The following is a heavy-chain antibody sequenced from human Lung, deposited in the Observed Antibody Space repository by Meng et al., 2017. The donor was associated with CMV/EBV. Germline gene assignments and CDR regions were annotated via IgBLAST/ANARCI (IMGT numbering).Heavy chain of an antibody. J-gene: IGHJ6*02. D-gene: IGHD6-19*01. Sequence: SVKVSCXASGYTFTDYYMHWVRQAPGQGLEWMGWINPNSGGTNYAQKFHDRVTMTRDTSISTAYMELRRLTSDDSAVYYCATLPPVAARYYYNGFDVWGQGTTVTVSS. CDR2: INPNSGGT. CDR3: ATLPPVAARYYYNGFDV. CDR1: GYTFTDYY. V-gene: IGHV1-2*02.